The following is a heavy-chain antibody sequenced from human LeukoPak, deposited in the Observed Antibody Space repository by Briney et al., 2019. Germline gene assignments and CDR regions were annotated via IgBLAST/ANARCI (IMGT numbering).Heavy chain of an antibody. CDR2: INHSGST. CDR1: GGSFSGYY. Sequence: PSETLSLTCAVYGGSFSGYYWSWIRQPPGKGLEWIGEINHSGSTNYNPSLKSRVTISVDTSKNQFSLKLSSVTAADTAVYYCARRTAAAGTFSYWGQGTLVTVSS. J-gene: IGHJ4*02. D-gene: IGHD6-13*01. V-gene: IGHV4-34*01. CDR3: ARRTAAAGTFSY.